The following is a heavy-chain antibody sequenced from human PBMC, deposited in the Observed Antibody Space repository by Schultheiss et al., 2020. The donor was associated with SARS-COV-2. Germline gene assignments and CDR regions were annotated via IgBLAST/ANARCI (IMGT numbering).Heavy chain of an antibody. CDR3: ARVARIAVAGTLRY. CDR2: INPNSGNT. CDR1: GYTFTSYD. J-gene: IGHJ4*02. Sequence: ASVKVSCKASGYTFTSYDINWVRQAPGQGLEWMGRINPNSGNTGYAQKFQGRVTMTRNTSISTAYMELSSLRSEDTAVYYCARVARIAVAGTLRYWGQGTLVTVSS. V-gene: IGHV1-8*01. D-gene: IGHD6-19*01.